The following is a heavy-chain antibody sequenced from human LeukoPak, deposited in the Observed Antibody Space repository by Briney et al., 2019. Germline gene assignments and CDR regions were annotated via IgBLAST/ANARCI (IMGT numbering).Heavy chain of an antibody. V-gene: IGHV1-69*05. J-gene: IGHJ4*02. D-gene: IGHD6-19*01. CDR3: ARSSAVAGTANFDY. CDR1: GGTFSSYA. Sequence: EASVKVSCKASGGTFSSYAISWVRQAPGQGLEWMGRIIPIFGTANYAQKFQGRVTITTNESTSTAYMELSSLRSEDTAVYYCARSSAVAGTANFDYWGQGTLVTVSS. CDR2: IIPIFGTA.